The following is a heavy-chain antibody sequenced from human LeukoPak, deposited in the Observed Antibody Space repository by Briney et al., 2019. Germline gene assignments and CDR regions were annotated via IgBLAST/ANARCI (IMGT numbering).Heavy chain of an antibody. CDR2: INWNGGST. V-gene: IGHV3-20*04. CDR3: ARGAYSSSWLNFDY. D-gene: IGHD6-13*01. Sequence: GGSLRLSCAASGFTFDDYGMSWVRQAPGKGLEWVSGINWNGGSTGYADSVKGRFTISRDSSKNTLFLEMSSLRPKDTAVYYCARGAYSSSWLNFDYWGQGTLVTVSS. J-gene: IGHJ4*02. CDR1: GFTFDDYG.